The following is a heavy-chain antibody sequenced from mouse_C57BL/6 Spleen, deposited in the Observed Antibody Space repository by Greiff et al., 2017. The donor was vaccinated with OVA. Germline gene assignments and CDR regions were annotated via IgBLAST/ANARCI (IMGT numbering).Heavy chain of an antibody. D-gene: IGHD2-4*01. Sequence: EVQLQQSGAELVRPGASVKLSCTASGFNIKDYYMHWVKQRPEQGLEWIGRIDPEDGDTEYAPKFQGKATMTADTSSNTAYLQLSSLTSEDTAVYCCTHDYGHDYAMDYWGQGTSVTVSS. J-gene: IGHJ4*01. V-gene: IGHV14-1*01. CDR3: THDYGHDYAMDY. CDR1: GFNIKDYY. CDR2: IDPEDGDT.